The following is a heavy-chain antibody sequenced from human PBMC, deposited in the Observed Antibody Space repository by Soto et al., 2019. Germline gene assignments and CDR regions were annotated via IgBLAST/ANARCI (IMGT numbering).Heavy chain of an antibody. CDR2: ISYDGSNK. CDR1: GFTFSSYA. CDR3: ARGQYYGSGSYYKGDFFDY. V-gene: IGHV3-30-3*01. J-gene: IGHJ4*02. Sequence: GGSVRLSCAASGFTFSSYAMHWVRQAPGKGLEWVAVISYDGSNKYYADSVRGRFTISRDNSKNTLYLQMNSLRAEDTAVYYCARGQYYGSGSYYKGDFFDYWGQGTLVTVSS. D-gene: IGHD3-10*01.